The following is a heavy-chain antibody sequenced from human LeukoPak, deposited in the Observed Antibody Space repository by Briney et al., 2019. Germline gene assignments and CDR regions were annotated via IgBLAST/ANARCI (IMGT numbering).Heavy chain of an antibody. J-gene: IGHJ4*02. CDR2: IKYDASST. CDR1: TFSFSRYP. CDR3: ARGATYAYYQDY. V-gene: IGHV3-74*01. Sequence: PGGSLRLSCVASTFSFSRYPMGWVRQAPGKGLVWVSRIKYDASSTSYADSVKGRFTISRDNAKNTLYLQMNSLRAEDTAVYYCARGATYAYYQDYWGQGTLVTVSS. D-gene: IGHD1-26*01.